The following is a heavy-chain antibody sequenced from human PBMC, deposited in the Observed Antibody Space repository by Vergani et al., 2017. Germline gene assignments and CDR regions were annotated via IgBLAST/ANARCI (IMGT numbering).Heavy chain of an antibody. D-gene: IGHD3-22*01. CDR1: GFTFDDYG. CDR3: ARSGGSGYYYDWFDP. Sequence: EVQLVESGGGVVPPGGSLRLSCAASGFTFDDYGMSWVRQAPGKGLEGVSGINGNGGSTGYADSVKGRFPISRDNSKNCLYLQMDSLRAEGTAVCYCARSGGSGYYYDWFDPWGQGTLVTVSS. CDR2: INGNGGST. J-gene: IGHJ5*02. V-gene: IGHV3-20*04.